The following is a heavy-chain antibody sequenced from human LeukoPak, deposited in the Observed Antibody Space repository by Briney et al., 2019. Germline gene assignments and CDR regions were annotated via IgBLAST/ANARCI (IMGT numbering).Heavy chain of an antibody. D-gene: IGHD6-19*01. V-gene: IGHV4-34*01. J-gene: IGHJ6*03. CDR1: GRSFSGYY. Sequence: KPSETLSLTCAGHGRSFSGYYRSWIRQPPGKGLEWIRGINHTGSTNYNPSLKSRVTISVDTTKNQSSLKLSAITAADTAVYYSARRASSGWYCYYYMDVWGKGTTVTVSS. CDR2: INHTGST. CDR3: ARRASSGWYCYYYMDV.